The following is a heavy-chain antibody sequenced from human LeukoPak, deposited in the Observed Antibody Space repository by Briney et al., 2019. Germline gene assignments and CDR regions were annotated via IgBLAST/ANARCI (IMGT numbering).Heavy chain of an antibody. Sequence: GGSLRLSCAASGFTFSSYEMNWVRQAPGKGLEWVSYISSSGSTIYYADSVKGRFTISRDNAKNSLYLQMNSLRAEDTAVYYCASPYDSSGYLRAFDYWGQGTLVTVSS. CDR3: ASPYDSSGYLRAFDY. D-gene: IGHD3-22*01. J-gene: IGHJ4*02. V-gene: IGHV3-48*03. CDR2: ISSSGSTI. CDR1: GFTFSSYE.